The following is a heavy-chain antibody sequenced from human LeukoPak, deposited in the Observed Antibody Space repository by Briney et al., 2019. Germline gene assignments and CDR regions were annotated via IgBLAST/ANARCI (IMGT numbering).Heavy chain of an antibody. CDR1: GYTFTGYY. D-gene: IGHD3-22*01. CDR2: INPNSGGT. Sequence: ASVKVSCKASGYTFTGYYMHWVRQAPGQGLEWMGWINPNSGGTNYAQKFQGRVTMTRDTSISTAYMELSRLRSDDTAVYYCARDVDSSGDHYFDYWGQGTLVTVSP. J-gene: IGHJ4*02. CDR3: ARDVDSSGDHYFDY. V-gene: IGHV1-2*02.